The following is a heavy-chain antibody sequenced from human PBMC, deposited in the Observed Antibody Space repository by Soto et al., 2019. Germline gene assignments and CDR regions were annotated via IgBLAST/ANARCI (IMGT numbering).Heavy chain of an antibody. Sequence: TLSLTCAISGDSVSSNSAAWNWIRQSPSRGLEWLGRTYYRSKWYNDYAVSVKSRITINPDTSKNQFSLQLNSVTPEDTAVYYCARPFTYYYDSSGPAAVDAFDIWGQGTMVTVSS. J-gene: IGHJ3*02. V-gene: IGHV6-1*01. CDR3: ARPFTYYYDSSGPAAVDAFDI. D-gene: IGHD3-22*01. CDR1: GDSVSSNSAA. CDR2: TYYRSKWYN.